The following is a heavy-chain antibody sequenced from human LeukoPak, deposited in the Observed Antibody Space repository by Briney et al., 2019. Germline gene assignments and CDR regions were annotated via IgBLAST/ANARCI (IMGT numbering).Heavy chain of an antibody. CDR3: ARRAQSGAMVTLDY. Sequence: GESLKISCKGSGYSFTNSWIGWVRQMPGKGLEWMGIIYPGDSETRYSPSFQGQVTISADKSISTAYLQWSSLKASDTAMYYCARRAQSGAMVTLDYWGQGTLVTVSS. CDR1: GYSFTNSW. CDR2: IYPGDSET. V-gene: IGHV5-51*01. D-gene: IGHD5-18*01. J-gene: IGHJ4*02.